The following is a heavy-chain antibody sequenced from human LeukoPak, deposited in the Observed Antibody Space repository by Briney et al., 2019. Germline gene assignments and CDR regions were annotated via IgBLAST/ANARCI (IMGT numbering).Heavy chain of an antibody. CDR2: ISSGSSTI. CDR3: AREFVLRYFEGYMDV. Sequence: PGGSLRLSCAASGFTFRSYSMNWVRQAPGKGLEWVSYISSGSSTIYYADSVKGRFTISRDNAKNSLYLQMNSLRAEDTAVYYCAREFVLRYFEGYMDVWGKGTMVTVSS. V-gene: IGHV3-48*01. J-gene: IGHJ6*03. CDR1: GFTFRSYS. D-gene: IGHD3-9*01.